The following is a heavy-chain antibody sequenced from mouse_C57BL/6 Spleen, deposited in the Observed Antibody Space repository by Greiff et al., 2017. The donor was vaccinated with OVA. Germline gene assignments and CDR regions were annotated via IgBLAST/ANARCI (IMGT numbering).Heavy chain of an antibody. D-gene: IGHD1-1*01. J-gene: IGHJ2*01. CDR2: INPSSGYT. CDR3: ARDIITTGAIFYY. CDR1: GYTFTSYW. Sequence: QVQLQQSGAELAKPGASVKLSCKASGYTFTSYWMHWVKQRPGQGLEWIGYINPSSGYTKYNQKFKDKATLTADKSSSTAYMQLSSLTYEDSAVYYCARDIITTGAIFYYWGQGTTLTVSS. V-gene: IGHV1-7*01.